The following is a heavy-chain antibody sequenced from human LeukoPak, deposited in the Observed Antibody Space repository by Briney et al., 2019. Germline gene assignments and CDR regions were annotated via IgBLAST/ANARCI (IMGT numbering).Heavy chain of an antibody. Sequence: GFSVKVSCKASGYTFKSSGISWVRQAPGQGLEWMGWISGYNGNTNYAQKLQGRVTMTTDTSTSTAYMELRSLRSDDTAVYYCSRDRILYGMDVWGQGTTVTVSS. D-gene: IGHD2-21*01. CDR2: ISGYNGNT. CDR3: SRDRILYGMDV. V-gene: IGHV1-18*01. CDR1: GYTFKSSG. J-gene: IGHJ6*02.